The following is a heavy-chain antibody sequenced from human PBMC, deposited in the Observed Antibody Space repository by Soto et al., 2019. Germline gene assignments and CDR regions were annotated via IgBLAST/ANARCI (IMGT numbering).Heavy chain of an antibody. D-gene: IGHD4-17*01. CDR2: FSAYNGNT. J-gene: IGHJ6*02. CDR3: ARDYGDYGPLYYYYGMDV. V-gene: IGHV1-18*01. Sequence: ASVKVSCKASGYTFTSYGISWVRQAPGQGLEWMGWFSAYNGNTNYAQKLQGRVTMTTDTSTSTAYMELRSLRSDDTAVYYCARDYGDYGPLYYYYGMDVWGQGTTVTVSS. CDR1: GYTFTSYG.